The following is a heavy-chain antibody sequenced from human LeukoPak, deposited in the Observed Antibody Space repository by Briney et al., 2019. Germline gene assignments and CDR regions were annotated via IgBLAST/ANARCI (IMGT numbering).Heavy chain of an antibody. CDR2: INSDGSST. CDR3: ARGISGNHFDA. CDR1: GFTFSRYW. D-gene: IGHD6-13*01. V-gene: IGHV3-74*01. J-gene: IGHJ5*02. Sequence: TGGSLRLSCAASGFTFSRYWMHWVRQAPGKGLVWVSRINSDGSSTTYPDSVKGRFTISRDNAKNTLYLEMNSLRAEDTAVYYCARGISGNHFDAWGQGTLVTVSS.